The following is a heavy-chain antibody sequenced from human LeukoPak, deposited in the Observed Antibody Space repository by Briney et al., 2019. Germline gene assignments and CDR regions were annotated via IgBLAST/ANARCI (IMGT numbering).Heavy chain of an antibody. Sequence: PSETLSLTCTVSGGSISSGGYYWSWIRQHPGKGLEWIGYIYYSGSTYYNPSLKSRVTISVDTSKNQFSLKLSSVTAADTAVYYCARGLQQQLIGNFDYWGQGTLVTVSS. CDR1: GGSISSGGYY. V-gene: IGHV4-31*03. CDR3: ARGLQQQLIGNFDY. J-gene: IGHJ4*02. CDR2: IYYSGST. D-gene: IGHD6-13*01.